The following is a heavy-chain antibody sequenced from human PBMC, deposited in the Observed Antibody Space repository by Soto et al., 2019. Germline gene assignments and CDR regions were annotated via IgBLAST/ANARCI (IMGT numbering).Heavy chain of an antibody. J-gene: IGHJ6*02. Sequence: SETLSLTCAVSGFSISSGYYWGWIRQPPGKGLEWIGSIYRSGSTYFNPSLKSRVTISVDTSKNQFSLKLSSVTAADTAVYYCARQGRFGELLSLYYYGMDVWGQGTTVTVSS. D-gene: IGHD3-10*01. CDR3: ARQGRFGELLSLYYYGMDV. CDR2: IYRSGST. CDR1: GFSISSGYY. V-gene: IGHV4-38-2*01.